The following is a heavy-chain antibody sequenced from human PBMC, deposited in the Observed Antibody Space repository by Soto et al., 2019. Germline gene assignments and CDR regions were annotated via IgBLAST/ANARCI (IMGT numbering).Heavy chain of an antibody. Sequence: EVQLVESGGGLVKPGGSLRLSCAASDFTFSNAWMSWVRQAPGKGLEWVGGIKSKTDGGTTDYAAPVKGRFTISRDDSKNTLYLQMNSLKTEDTAVYYCKEWSSKVWGQGTLVTVSS. D-gene: IGHD3-3*01. J-gene: IGHJ4*02. V-gene: IGHV3-15*01. CDR2: IKSKTDGGTT. CDR1: DFTFSNAW. CDR3: KEWSSKV.